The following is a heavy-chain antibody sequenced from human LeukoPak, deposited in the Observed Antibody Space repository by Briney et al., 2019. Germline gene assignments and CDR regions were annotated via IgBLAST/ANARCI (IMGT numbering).Heavy chain of an antibody. CDR2: IYHSGST. CDR3: ARNCSRTSCSGTFDI. V-gene: IGHV4-4*02. J-gene: IGHJ3*02. Sequence: PSEALSLTCAVSGGSISSSNWWSWVRQPPGKGLEWIGEIYHSGSTNYNPSLKSRVTISVDKSKNQFSLKLSSVTAADTAVYYCARNCSRTSCSGTFDIWGRGTMVTVSS. CDR1: GGSISSSNW. D-gene: IGHD2-2*01.